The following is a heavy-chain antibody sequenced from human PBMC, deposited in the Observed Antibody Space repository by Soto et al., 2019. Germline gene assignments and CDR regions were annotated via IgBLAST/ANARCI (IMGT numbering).Heavy chain of an antibody. Sequence: RRLSCAASGFTISRNAMYWVRQAPGKGLDWVSGISDRGDTTHYADSVKGRFTISRDTSKNTLYLQLNSLRADDTAVYYCAKDKPGTTAFDYWGQGTLVTVSS. CDR3: AKDKPGTTAFDY. J-gene: IGHJ4*02. V-gene: IGHV3-23*01. CDR2: ISDRGDTT. D-gene: IGHD1-1*01. CDR1: GFTISRNA.